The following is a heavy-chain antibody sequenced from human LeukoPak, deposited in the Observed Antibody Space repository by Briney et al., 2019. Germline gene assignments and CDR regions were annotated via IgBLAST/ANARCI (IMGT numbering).Heavy chain of an antibody. D-gene: IGHD6-6*01. CDR2: IYYSGSA. CDR1: GGSISSGGYY. V-gene: IGHV4-31*03. CDR3: AMWRSSRVSFDY. Sequence: SQTLSLTCTVSGGSISSGGYYWSWIRQHPGKVLEWIGYIYYSGSAYYNPSLKSRVTISVDTSKNQFSLKLSSVTAADTAVYYCAMWRSSRVSFDYWGQGTLVTVSS. J-gene: IGHJ4*02.